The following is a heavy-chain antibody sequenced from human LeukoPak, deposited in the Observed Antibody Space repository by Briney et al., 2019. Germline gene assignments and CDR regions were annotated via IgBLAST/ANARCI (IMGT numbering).Heavy chain of an antibody. CDR1: GFTFSSYG. Sequence: PRASLRLSCAVSGFTFSSYGMHCVRQAPGKGMEWVAFIRYDGSNKYYAASVKGRFTISRENSKNTPYLQMNSLRAGDTPVYNCAKDSDRTLDYWGPGTLVSVSS. CDR2: IRYDGSNK. D-gene: IGHD1-26*01. CDR3: AKDSDRTLDY. J-gene: IGHJ4*02. V-gene: IGHV3-30*02.